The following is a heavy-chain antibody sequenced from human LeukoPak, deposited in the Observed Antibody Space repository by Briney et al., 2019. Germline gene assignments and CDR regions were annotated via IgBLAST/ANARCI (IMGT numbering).Heavy chain of an antibody. Sequence: SETLSLTCTVSGGSISSYYWSWIRQPPGKGLEWIGYSYYSGSTYYNPSLKSRVTISVDTSKNQFSLKLSSVTAADTAVYYCARTKNYYDSSGYYRGEAFDIWGQGTMVTVSS. D-gene: IGHD3-22*01. V-gene: IGHV4-59*12. CDR1: GGSISSYY. CDR3: ARTKNYYDSSGYYRGEAFDI. CDR2: SYYSGST. J-gene: IGHJ3*02.